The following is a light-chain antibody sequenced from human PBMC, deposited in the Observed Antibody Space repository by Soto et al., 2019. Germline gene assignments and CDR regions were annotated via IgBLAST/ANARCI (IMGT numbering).Light chain of an antibody. Sequence: QSALTQPPSAPGSPGQSVTISCTGTSSDVGDYNYVSWYQQHPGKAPKLMIFEVTKRPSGVPDRFSGSKSGNTASLTVSGLQADDEADYYCSSYAGSNYFYVFGTGTKVTVL. J-gene: IGLJ1*01. V-gene: IGLV2-8*01. CDR1: SSDVGDYNY. CDR3: SSYAGSNYFYV. CDR2: EVT.